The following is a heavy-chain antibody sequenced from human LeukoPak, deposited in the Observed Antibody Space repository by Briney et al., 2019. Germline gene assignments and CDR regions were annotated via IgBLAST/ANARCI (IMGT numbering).Heavy chain of an antibody. Sequence: PGGSLRLSCAASGFTFSSYAMSWVRQAPGKGLEWVSAISGSGGSTYYADSVKGRFTISRNNSKNTLYLQMNSLRAEDTAVYYCAKDSSGYQLLYYFDYWGQGTLVTVSS. D-gene: IGHD2-2*01. CDR1: GFTFSSYA. V-gene: IGHV3-23*01. J-gene: IGHJ4*02. CDR3: AKDSSGYQLLYYFDY. CDR2: ISGSGGST.